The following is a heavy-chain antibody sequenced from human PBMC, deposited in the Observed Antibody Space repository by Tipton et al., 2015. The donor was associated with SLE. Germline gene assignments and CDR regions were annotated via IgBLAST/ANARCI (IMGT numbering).Heavy chain of an antibody. J-gene: IGHJ4*02. D-gene: IGHD4-17*01. V-gene: IGHV4-34*01. CDR2: IDHSGVT. CDR1: GRSFIGSY. CDR3: AKDYNHDNADYN. Sequence: TLSLTCAVYGRSFIGSYWTWIRQPPGKGLEWIGDIDHSGVTHYNPSLKSRVPISRDTSGNQFSLKLSSVTVADTAVYYCAKDYNHDNADYNWGQGTLVIVSS.